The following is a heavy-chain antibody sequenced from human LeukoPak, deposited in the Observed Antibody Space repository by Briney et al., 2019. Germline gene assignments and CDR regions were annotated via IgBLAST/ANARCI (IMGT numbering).Heavy chain of an antibody. D-gene: IGHD2-2*01. J-gene: IGHJ4*02. CDR1: TGSICSYY. Sequence: SETLSLTCTGSTGSICSYYWRWLPQPPGKGREWIGYIYYSGSTNYNPSPKSRVTISIDTSKNQFSLKLSSVTAADTAVYYCARRDWSSASCSFDYWGQGTLVTVSS. CDR3: ARRDWSSASCSFDY. V-gene: IGHV4-59*01. CDR2: IYYSGST.